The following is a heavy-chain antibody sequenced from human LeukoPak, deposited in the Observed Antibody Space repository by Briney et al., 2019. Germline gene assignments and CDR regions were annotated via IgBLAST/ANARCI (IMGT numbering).Heavy chain of an antibody. D-gene: IGHD3-10*01. CDR2: TYYRSKWYN. CDR1: GDSVSSNSAA. Sequence: PSQTLSLTCAISGDSVSSNSAAWNWIRQSPSRGLEWLGRTYYRSKWYNDYAVSVKSRITINPDTSKNQFSLQLNSVTPEDTAVYYCARTYGSGSRPVFYMDVWGKGTTVTTSS. CDR3: ARTYGSGSRPVFYMDV. J-gene: IGHJ6*03. V-gene: IGHV6-1*01.